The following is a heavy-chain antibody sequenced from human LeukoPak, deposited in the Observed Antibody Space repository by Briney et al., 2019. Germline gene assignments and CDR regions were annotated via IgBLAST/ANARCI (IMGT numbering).Heavy chain of an antibody. CDR3: AHAPPAEYDFWSGYCGYAFDI. CDR2: IYWNDDK. CDR1: GFSLSTSGVG. Sequence: SGPTLVKPTQTLTLTCTFSGFSLSTSGVGVGWIRQPPGKALEWLALIYWNDDKRYSPSLKSRLTITKDTSKNQVVLTMTNMDPVDTATYYCAHAPPAEYDFWSGYCGYAFDIWGQGTMVTVSS. J-gene: IGHJ3*02. V-gene: IGHV2-5*01. D-gene: IGHD3-3*01.